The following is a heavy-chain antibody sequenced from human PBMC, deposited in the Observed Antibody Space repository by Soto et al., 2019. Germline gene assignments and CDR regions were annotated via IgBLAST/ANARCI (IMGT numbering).Heavy chain of an antibody. Sequence: QVQLVESGGGVVQPGSSLRLSCAASGFSFSVYGFHWVRQAPGKGLEWVAVTWHHGSDAYYADSVKGRFTVSRDSSKNTVYLQMHSLRAEDTAVYYCARDNDRNSRYSQFDSWGQGTLVTVSS. CDR3: ARDNDRNSRYSQFDS. V-gene: IGHV3-33*01. CDR2: TWHHGSDA. D-gene: IGHD3-22*01. CDR1: GFSFSVYG. J-gene: IGHJ4*02.